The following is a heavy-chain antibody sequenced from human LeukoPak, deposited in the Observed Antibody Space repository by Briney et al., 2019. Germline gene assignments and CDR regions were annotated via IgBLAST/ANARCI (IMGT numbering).Heavy chain of an antibody. D-gene: IGHD5-12*01. CDR1: GYTFTSYY. CDR3: ARAGYSGYDSLNY. CDR2: INPSGGST. Sequence: GASVKVSCKASGYTFTSYYMHWVRQAPGQGLEWMGIINPSGGSTSYAQKFRGRVTMTRDTSTSTVYMELSSLGSEDTAVYYCARAGYSGYDSLNYWGQGTLVTVSS. J-gene: IGHJ4*02. V-gene: IGHV1-46*01.